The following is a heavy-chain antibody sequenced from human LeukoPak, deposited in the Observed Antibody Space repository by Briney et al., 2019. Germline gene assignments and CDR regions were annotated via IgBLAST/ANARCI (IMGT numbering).Heavy chain of an antibody. Sequence: PGGSLRLSCAASGFTFNNYAMTWVRQAPGKGLEWVSVVSGSGDNTNYADSVKGRFTISRDNSKNMVYLQMNSLRAEDTAVYYCAREIGDYDFWSGTRGNGMDVWGQGTTVTVSS. D-gene: IGHD3-3*01. V-gene: IGHV3-23*01. CDR2: VSGSGDNT. CDR3: AREIGDYDFWSGTRGNGMDV. CDR1: GFTFNNYA. J-gene: IGHJ6*02.